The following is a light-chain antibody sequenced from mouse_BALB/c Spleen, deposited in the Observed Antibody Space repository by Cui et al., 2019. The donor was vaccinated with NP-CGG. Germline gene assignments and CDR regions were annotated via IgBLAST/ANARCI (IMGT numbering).Light chain of an antibody. Sequence: QAVVTEESALTTSPGETVTLTCRSSTGAVTTNNYANWVQEKPDHLFTVLIGGTNNRVPGVPARFSGSLFGDKPALTITGTQTEDEAIYFCALWYSNHWVFGGGTKLTVL. CDR1: TGAVTTNNY. CDR2: GTN. CDR3: ALWYSNHWV. J-gene: IGLJ1*01. V-gene: IGLV1*01.